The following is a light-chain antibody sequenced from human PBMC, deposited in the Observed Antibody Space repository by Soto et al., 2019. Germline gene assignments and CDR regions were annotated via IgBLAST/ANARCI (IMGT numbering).Light chain of an antibody. Sequence: DIVMTQSPDSLAVSLGERATMNCKCSRSVLYSSNNKNYLAWYQQKPGQPPKLLIYWASTRESGVPDRFSGSGSGTDFTLTISSLQAEDVAVYYCQQYYSTPLTFGGGTKVDIK. CDR3: QQYYSTPLT. CDR1: RSVLYSSNNKNY. V-gene: IGKV4-1*01. J-gene: IGKJ4*01. CDR2: WAS.